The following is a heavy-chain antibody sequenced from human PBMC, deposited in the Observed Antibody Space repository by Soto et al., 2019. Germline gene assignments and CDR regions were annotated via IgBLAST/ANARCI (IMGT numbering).Heavy chain of an antibody. V-gene: IGHV4-59*08. CDR1: GGSISSYY. J-gene: IGHJ6*03. CDR2: IFNSGGT. D-gene: IGHD3-3*01. CDR3: ARLLHPDYYYYYMDV. Sequence: QVQLQESGPGLVKPSETLSLTCTVSGGSISSYYWSWIRQPPGKGLEWVGYIFNSGGTNYNPSLQSRVTISVDTSKNQFSLKLSSVTAADTAVYYCARLLHPDYYYYYMDVWGKGTTVTVSS.